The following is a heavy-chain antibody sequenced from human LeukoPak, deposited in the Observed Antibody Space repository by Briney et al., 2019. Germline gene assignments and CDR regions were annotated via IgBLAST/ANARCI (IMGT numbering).Heavy chain of an antibody. Sequence: GSSMKVSCKASGGTFSSYAISWVRQAPGQGLEWMGGIIPIFGTANYAQKFQGRVTITTDESTSTAYMELSSLRSEDTAVYYCARGYCSSTSCSYYYYYYMDVWGKGTTVTVSS. V-gene: IGHV1-69*05. CDR1: GGTFSSYA. CDR2: IIPIFGTA. CDR3: ARGYCSSTSCSYYYYYYMDV. D-gene: IGHD2-2*01. J-gene: IGHJ6*03.